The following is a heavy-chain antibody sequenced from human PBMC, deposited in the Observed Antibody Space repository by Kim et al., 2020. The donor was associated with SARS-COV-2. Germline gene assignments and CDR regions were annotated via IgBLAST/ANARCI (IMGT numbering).Heavy chain of an antibody. D-gene: IGHD6-19*01. CDR1: GFTFSSYS. CDR3: ARERGLRQWLPPLDYYYYGMDV. Sequence: GGSLRLSCAASGFTFSSYSMNWVRQAPGKGLEWVSYISSSSSTIYYADSVKGRFTISRDNAKNSLYLQMNSLRAEDTAVYYCARERGLRQWLPPLDYYYYGMDVWGQGTTVTVSS. J-gene: IGHJ6*02. CDR2: ISSSSSTI. V-gene: IGHV3-48*04.